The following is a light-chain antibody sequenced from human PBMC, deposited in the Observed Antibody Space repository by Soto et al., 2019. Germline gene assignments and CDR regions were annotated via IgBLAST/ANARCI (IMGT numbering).Light chain of an antibody. CDR3: QQRSNWPLT. Sequence: EVVLTQSPGTLSLSPGERVTLSCRASQSVNNFLAWYQQKPGQAPRLLIYDASNRATGIPARFSGSGSGTDFTLTISSLEPEDFAVYYCQQRSNWPLTFGGGTKVDIK. CDR1: QSVNNF. V-gene: IGKV3-11*01. J-gene: IGKJ4*01. CDR2: DAS.